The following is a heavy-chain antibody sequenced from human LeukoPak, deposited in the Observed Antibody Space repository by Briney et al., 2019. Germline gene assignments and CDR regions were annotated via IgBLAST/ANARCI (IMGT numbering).Heavy chain of an antibody. CDR2: ISGSGGST. CDR1: GFTFSSYA. Sequence: PGGSLRLSCAASGFTFSSYAMSWVRQAPGKGLEWVSAISGSGGSTYYADSVKGRFTISRDNSKNTLYLQMNSLRAEDTAVYYCAGIDYYDSSGYYYVEDYWGQGTLVTVSS. V-gene: IGHV3-23*01. J-gene: IGHJ4*02. D-gene: IGHD3-22*01. CDR3: AGIDYYDSSGYYYVEDY.